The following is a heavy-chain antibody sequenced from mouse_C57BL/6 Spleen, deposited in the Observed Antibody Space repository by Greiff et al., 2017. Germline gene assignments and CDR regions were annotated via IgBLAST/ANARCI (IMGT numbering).Heavy chain of an antibody. CDR3: APATEGRWYFDV. D-gene: IGHD1-1*01. CDR2: IYPGDGDT. Sequence: QVQLQQSGAELVKPGASVKISCKASGYAFSSYWMNWVKQRPGKGLEWIGQIYPGDGDTNYNGKFKGKATLTADKSSSTSYMQLRSLTSEDSAVYFCAPATEGRWYFDVWGTGTTVTVSS. J-gene: IGHJ1*03. V-gene: IGHV1-80*01. CDR1: GYAFSSYW.